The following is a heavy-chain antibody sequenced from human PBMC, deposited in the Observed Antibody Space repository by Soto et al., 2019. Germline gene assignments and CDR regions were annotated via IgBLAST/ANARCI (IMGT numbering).Heavy chain of an antibody. CDR3: ARGMTTVTSDAFDI. CDR2: INPTSGGT. Sequence: QVQLVQSGAEVKKPGASVKVSCKASGYTFTSYYMHWVRQAPGQGLEWMGIINPTSGGTHYAQKFQGRVTMTRDTSTSIVYMELSSLRSEDTAVYYCARGMTTVTSDAFDIWGQGTMVTVSS. J-gene: IGHJ3*02. CDR1: GYTFTSYY. V-gene: IGHV1-46*01. D-gene: IGHD4-4*01.